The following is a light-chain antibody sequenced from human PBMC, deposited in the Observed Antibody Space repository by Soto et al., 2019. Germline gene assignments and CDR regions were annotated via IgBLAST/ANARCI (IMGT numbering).Light chain of an antibody. CDR2: GAS. J-gene: IGKJ4*01. V-gene: IGKV3-20*01. CDR3: QQYGSSLSLT. CDR1: QSVSSSY. Sequence: EIVLTRSPGALSKSPGERATLSCRASQSVSSSYLAWYQQKPGQAPRLLIYGASSRATGIPDRFSGSGSGTDFTLTISRLEPEDFAVYYCQQYGSSLSLTFGGGTKV.